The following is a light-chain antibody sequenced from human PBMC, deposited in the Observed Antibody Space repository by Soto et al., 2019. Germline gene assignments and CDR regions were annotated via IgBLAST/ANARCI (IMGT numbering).Light chain of an antibody. CDR3: QQRSNWPWT. CDR1: QSVSSY. J-gene: IGKJ1*01. V-gene: IGKV3-11*01. Sequence: ESVMTQSPATLSVSPAERATLSCRASQSVSSYLAWYQQKPGQAPRLLIYDASNRATGIPARFSGSGSGTDFTLTISSLEPEDFAVYYCQQRSNWPWTFGRGTKVDI. CDR2: DAS.